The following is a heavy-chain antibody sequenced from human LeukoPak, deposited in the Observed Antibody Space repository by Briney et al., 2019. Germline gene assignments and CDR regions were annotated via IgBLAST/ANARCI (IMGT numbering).Heavy chain of an antibody. Sequence: GGSLRLSCAASGLTFSNFGMHWARQAPGKGLEWVAAISYDGSDQYYIDSVKGRFTISRDNSKNTLYLQMNSLRAEDTAVYYCAKGGHYDSSGYFGPSGYWGQGTLVTVSS. J-gene: IGHJ4*02. CDR2: ISYDGSDQ. CDR1: GLTFSNFG. V-gene: IGHV3-30*18. CDR3: AKGGHYDSSGYFGPSGY. D-gene: IGHD3-22*01.